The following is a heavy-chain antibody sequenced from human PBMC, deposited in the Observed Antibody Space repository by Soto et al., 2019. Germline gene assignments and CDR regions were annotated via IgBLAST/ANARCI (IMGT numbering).Heavy chain of an antibody. J-gene: IGHJ4*02. CDR1: GYTFTTHY. Sequence: QVQLVQSGTEVKKPGASVKVSCKASGYTFTTHYMHWVRQAPGQGLEWMGIINPSGGRTTYARKFHGRVPMTSDPSTNTVYVELTSLRSEDTAIYFCARAGENYGSGTFSPPLRYYFNSWGQGTPVTVSS. D-gene: IGHD3-10*01. V-gene: IGHV1-46*01. CDR2: INPSGGRT. CDR3: ARAGENYGSGTFSPPLRYYFNS.